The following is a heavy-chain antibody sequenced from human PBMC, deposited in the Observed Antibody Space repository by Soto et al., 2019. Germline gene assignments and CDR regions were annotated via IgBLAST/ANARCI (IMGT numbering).Heavy chain of an antibody. J-gene: IGHJ4*02. CDR3: ARDGGRYSGNDY. CDR1: GYSISGGYY. Sequence: SETLSLTCAVSGYSISGGYYWGWIRQPPGKGLEWIGSIYHSVVTYYNPSLKSRATISIDTSKNQFSLKLTSVTAADTAVYYCARDGGRYSGNDYWGQGTLVTVSS. V-gene: IGHV4-38-2*02. D-gene: IGHD1-26*01. CDR2: IYHSVVT.